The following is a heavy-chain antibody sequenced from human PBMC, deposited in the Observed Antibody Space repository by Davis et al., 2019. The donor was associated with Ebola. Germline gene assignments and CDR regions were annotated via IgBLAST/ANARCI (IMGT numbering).Heavy chain of an antibody. D-gene: IGHD6-6*01. CDR2: IRSKANSYAT. CDR3: VTPFSSSPSH. CDR1: GFTFSGSA. V-gene: IGHV3-73*01. Sequence: GGSLRLSCAASGFTFSGSAMHWVRQASGKGLEWVGRIRSKANSYATAYAASVKGRFTISRDDSKNTAYLQMNSLSDEDTAVYYCVTPFSSSPSHWGQGTLVTVSS. J-gene: IGHJ4*02.